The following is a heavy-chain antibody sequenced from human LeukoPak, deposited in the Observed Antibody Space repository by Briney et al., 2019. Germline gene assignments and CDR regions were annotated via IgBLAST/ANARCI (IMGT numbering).Heavy chain of an antibody. V-gene: IGHV3-23*01. CDR1: GFTFRSYS. Sequence: GSLRLSCAASGFTFRSYSMSWVRQAPGKGLEWVSAISGSGGSTYYADSVKGRFTISRDNSKNTLYLQMNSLRAEDTAVYYCAKALTKNCRGDCSFDYWGQGTLVTVSS. D-gene: IGHD2-21*02. CDR3: AKALTKNCRGDCSFDY. CDR2: ISGSGGST. J-gene: IGHJ4*02.